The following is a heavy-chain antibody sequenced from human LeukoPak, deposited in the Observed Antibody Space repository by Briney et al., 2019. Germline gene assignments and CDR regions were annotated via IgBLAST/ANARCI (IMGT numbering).Heavy chain of an antibody. D-gene: IGHD1-26*01. CDR3: AKHSGSYFIYYIDS. J-gene: IGHJ4*02. V-gene: IGHV3-23*01. CDR2: ISGSAYNS. Sequence: TGGSLRVSCAAPGFTFSSYGLSWVRQAPGKGLEWVSTISGSAYNSYYADSVKGRFTISRDNSANTLYLQMDNLRAEDTALYYCAKHSGSYFIYYIDSWGQGTLVTVSS. CDR1: GFTFSSYG.